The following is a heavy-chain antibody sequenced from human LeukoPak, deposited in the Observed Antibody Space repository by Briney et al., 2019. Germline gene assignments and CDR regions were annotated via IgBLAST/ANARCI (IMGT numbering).Heavy chain of an antibody. Sequence: GGSLRLSCTASGFTFGDYAMSWVRQAPGKGLEWVANINQDGSQKYYVDSVRGRFTISRDNAKKSLFLQMNSLRAEDTAVYYCGRVGASYGSGSYSDYWGQGTLVTVSS. D-gene: IGHD3-10*01. CDR3: GRVGASYGSGSYSDY. V-gene: IGHV3-7*01. CDR2: INQDGSQK. CDR1: GFTFGDYA. J-gene: IGHJ4*02.